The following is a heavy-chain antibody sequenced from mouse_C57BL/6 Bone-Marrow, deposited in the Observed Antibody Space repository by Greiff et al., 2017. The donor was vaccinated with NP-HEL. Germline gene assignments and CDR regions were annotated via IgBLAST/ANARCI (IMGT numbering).Heavy chain of an antibody. J-gene: IGHJ2*01. CDR1: GFNITDDY. CDR2: IDPENGDT. Sequence: VQLQQSGAELVRPGASVKLSCTASGFNITDDYMHWVKQRPEQGLEWIGWIDPENGDTEYAQKFPGKATLTADTSSNTAYLQLSSLTSEDTAVYDCTTGGGVLYYFDYWGQGTTLTVSS. V-gene: IGHV14-4*01. CDR3: TTGGGVLYYFDY. D-gene: IGHD2-14*01.